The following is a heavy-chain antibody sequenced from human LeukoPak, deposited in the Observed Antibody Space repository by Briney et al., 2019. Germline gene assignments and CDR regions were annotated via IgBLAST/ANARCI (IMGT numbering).Heavy chain of an antibody. CDR3: ARVSRLATPFFDY. V-gene: IGHV4-59*01. J-gene: IGHJ4*02. CDR2: VSYSGST. D-gene: IGHD6-19*01. CDR1: CVPFHSYL. Sequence: SETLSLPCSVSCVPFHSYLRRWIRQPPPKGLEGVGYVSYSGSTNYNPSLESRLTLSVATSKNQFSLRVNSVTAADTAVYYCARVSRLATPFFDYWGQGILVTVSS.